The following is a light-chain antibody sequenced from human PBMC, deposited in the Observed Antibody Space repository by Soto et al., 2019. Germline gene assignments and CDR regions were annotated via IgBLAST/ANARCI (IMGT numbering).Light chain of an antibody. CDR2: SAS. CDR1: QNIRSY. Sequence: DIQMTQSPSSLSASIGDRVTITCRASQNIRSYLNWYQQKPGKAPKLLIYSASTLQSGVPSRFSASGSGTGFTLTISALQPEDFGSYYCQQAYISLLSFGGGTKIEIK. V-gene: IGKV1-39*01. J-gene: IGKJ4*01. CDR3: QQAYISLLS.